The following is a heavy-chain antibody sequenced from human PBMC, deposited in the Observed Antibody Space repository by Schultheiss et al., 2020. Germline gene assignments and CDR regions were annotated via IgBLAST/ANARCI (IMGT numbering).Heavy chain of an antibody. V-gene: IGHV4-59*08. J-gene: IGHJ1*01. CDR2: IYYSGST. CDR3: ARNCGGDCSYFQH. CDR1: GGSISSYY. Sequence: SETLSLTCTVSGGSISSYYWSWIRQPPGKGLEWIGYIYYSGSTNYNPSLKSRVTISVDTSKNQFSLKLSSVTAADTAVYYCARNCGGDCSYFQHRGQGTLVTVSS. D-gene: IGHD2-21*02.